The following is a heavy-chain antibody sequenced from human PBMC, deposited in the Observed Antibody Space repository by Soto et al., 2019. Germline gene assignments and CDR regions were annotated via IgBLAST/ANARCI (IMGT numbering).Heavy chain of an antibody. CDR1: GFTFNAAW. V-gene: IGHV3-15*01. CDR3: TTGLAAAGTNY. Sequence: GGSLRLSCAASGFTFNAAWMSWVRQAPGKGLEWVGRIKSKTDGGTTDFAAPVKGRFSISRDDSKNTVYLQMNSLKIEDTAVYFCTTGLAAAGTNYWGQGTLVTVSS. D-gene: IGHD6-13*01. CDR2: IKSKTDGGTT. J-gene: IGHJ4*02.